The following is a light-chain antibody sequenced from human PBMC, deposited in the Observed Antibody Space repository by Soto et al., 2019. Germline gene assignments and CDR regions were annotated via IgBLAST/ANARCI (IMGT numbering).Light chain of an antibody. CDR2: GNS. CDR1: SSNIGAGYD. V-gene: IGLV1-40*01. Sequence: QSVLTQPPSVSGAPGQRVTISCTGSSSNIGAGYDVHWYQQLPGTAPKLLIYGNSNRPSGVPDRFSGSKSGTSASLAITGLQAEDEAGYYCQSYDSSLSGYVFGTGTEVTVL. CDR3: QSYDSSLSGYV. J-gene: IGLJ1*01.